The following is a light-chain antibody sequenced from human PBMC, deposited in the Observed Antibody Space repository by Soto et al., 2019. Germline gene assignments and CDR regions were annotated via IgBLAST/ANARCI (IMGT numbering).Light chain of an antibody. J-gene: IGKJ1*01. CDR3: QQQRTYSRT. V-gene: IGKV1-5*03. CDR2: TAS. Sequence: DIQMTQSPSTLSASVGDRVTITCRASQSISTWLAWYQQIPGKAPRLLIHTASNLESGVPSRFSGSGSGTEFTLTITSLQPEDFATYYCQQQRTYSRTFGQGTKVEIK. CDR1: QSISTW.